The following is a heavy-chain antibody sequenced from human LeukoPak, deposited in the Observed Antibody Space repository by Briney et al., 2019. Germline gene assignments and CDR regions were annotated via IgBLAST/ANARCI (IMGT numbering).Heavy chain of an antibody. J-gene: IGHJ4*02. CDR3: ARDGLAGSLITH. V-gene: IGHV3-11*06. CDR1: GFTFSDYY. Sequence: GGSLRLSCAASGFTFSDYYMSWIRQAPGKGLEWVSYISSSSSYTNYADSVKGRFTISRDNAKNSLYLRMNSLRAEDTAVYYCARDGLAGSLITHWGQGTLVTVSS. CDR2: ISSSSSYT. D-gene: IGHD3-10*01.